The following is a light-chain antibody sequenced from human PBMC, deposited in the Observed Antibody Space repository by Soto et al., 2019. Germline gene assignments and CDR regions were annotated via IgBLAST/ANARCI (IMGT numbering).Light chain of an antibody. CDR1: QVVSPY. CDR2: GAS. CDR3: QQYYSWPS. Sequence: TQSPGTLSLSPGDRATLSFRARQVVSPYAAWYQQRPGQATRLLIDGASTRAGGIPGRFSGSGCGAEFTLTISSLEYEDFAVYCWQQYYSWPSFGQGTRLEIK. V-gene: IGKV3-15*01. J-gene: IGKJ5*01.